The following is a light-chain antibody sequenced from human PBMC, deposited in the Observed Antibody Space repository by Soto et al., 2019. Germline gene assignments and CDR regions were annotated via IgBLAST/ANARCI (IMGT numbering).Light chain of an antibody. J-gene: IGKJ3*01. CDR1: QGLNAN. CDR2: GAS. Sequence: DIQLTQSPSFLSASVGDRVTITCRASQGLNANLAWYQQKPGKAPKLLIYGASSLHSGAPSRFSGSLSGTEFTLTICRLQPEDFAIYYCQQLNTYPLTFGPGTKVDV. CDR3: QQLNTYPLT. V-gene: IGKV1-9*01.